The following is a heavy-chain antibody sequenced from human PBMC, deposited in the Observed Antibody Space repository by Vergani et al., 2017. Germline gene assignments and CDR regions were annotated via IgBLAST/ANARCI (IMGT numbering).Heavy chain of an antibody. CDR2: IYTSGST. V-gene: IGHV4-61*02. CDR1: GGSISSGSYY. Sequence: QVQLQESGPGLVKPSQTLSLTCTVSGGSISSGSYYWSWIRQPAGKGLEWIGRIYTSGSTNYNPSLKSRVTMSVDTSKNQFSLKLSSVTAADTAVYYCAVDCSSNSCREIWGQGTMVTVSS. J-gene: IGHJ3*02. CDR3: AVDCSSNSCREI. D-gene: IGHD2-2*01.